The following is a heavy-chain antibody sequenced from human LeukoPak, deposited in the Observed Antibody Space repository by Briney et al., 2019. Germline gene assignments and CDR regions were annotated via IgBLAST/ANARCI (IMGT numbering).Heavy chain of an antibody. CDR2: IGTTGDT. J-gene: IGHJ5*02. Sequence: GGSLRLSCEASGFTFSGYDMHWVRQATGKGLEWVSAIGTTGDTYYSDSVRGRFTISRENAKNSLDLQMNSLRAGDTAVYYCARDGSAKAPDRWGWYDPWGQGTRVTVSS. CDR3: ARDGSAKAPDRWGWYDP. V-gene: IGHV3-13*01. D-gene: IGHD3-22*01. CDR1: GFTFSGYD.